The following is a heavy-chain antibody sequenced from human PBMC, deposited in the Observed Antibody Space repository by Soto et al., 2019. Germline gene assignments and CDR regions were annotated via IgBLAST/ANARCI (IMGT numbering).Heavy chain of an antibody. V-gene: IGHV1-3*01. CDR3: ARDGVAAGNINFDY. D-gene: IGHD6-19*01. CDR2: ISRDSGNT. Sequence: ASVKVSCKASGYMFTKSAMHWVRQAPGQRLEWMGWISRDSGNTKYSPKLQDRVTITRDTSASTAYMELSSLRSEDTALYYCARDGVAAGNINFDYWGQGTLVTVSS. J-gene: IGHJ4*01. CDR1: GYMFTKSA.